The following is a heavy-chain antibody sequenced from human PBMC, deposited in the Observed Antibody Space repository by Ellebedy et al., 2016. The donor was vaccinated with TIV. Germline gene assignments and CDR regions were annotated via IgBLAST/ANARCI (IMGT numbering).Heavy chain of an antibody. V-gene: IGHV3-48*03. CDR1: GFIFSSYY. Sequence: PGGSLRLSCVASGFIFSSYYMTWVRKAPGKGLEWISYISGSGGMMDHADSVKGRFTISRDNDKNSLYLQLSSLRAEDTAVYDCARRSRGPSYYFDYWGQGALVTVSS. J-gene: IGHJ4*02. CDR2: ISGSGGMM. D-gene: IGHD3-10*01. CDR3: ARRSRGPSYYFDY.